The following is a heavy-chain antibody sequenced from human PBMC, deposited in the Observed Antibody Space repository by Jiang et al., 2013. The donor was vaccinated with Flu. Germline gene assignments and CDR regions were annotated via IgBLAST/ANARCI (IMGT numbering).Heavy chain of an antibody. V-gene: IGHV3-33*01. CDR1: GFTFSSYG. CDR3: ARDDASDWYFDL. CDR2: IWYDGSNK. J-gene: IGHJ2*01. D-gene: IGHD2-2*01. Sequence: VQLLESGGGLVQPGRSLRLSCAASGFTFSSYGMHWVRQAPGKGLEWVAVIWYDGSNKYYADSVKGRFTVSRDNSRNTVYLQMNSLRVEDTAVYYCARDDASDWYFDLVGPWPPWSLSSS.